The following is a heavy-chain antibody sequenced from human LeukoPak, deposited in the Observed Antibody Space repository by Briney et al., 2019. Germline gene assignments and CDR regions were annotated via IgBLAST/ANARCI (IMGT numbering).Heavy chain of an antibody. D-gene: IGHD6-13*01. V-gene: IGHV4-30-4*01. CDR3: ARDPHGSSWYDY. J-gene: IGHJ4*02. CDR2: IYYSGST. Sequence: PSQTPSLTCTVSGGSISSGDYYWSWIRQPPGKGLEWIGYIYYSGSTYYNPSLKSRVTISVDTSKNQFSLKLSSVTAADTAVYYCARDPHGSSWYDYWGQGTLVTVSS. CDR1: GGSISSGDYY.